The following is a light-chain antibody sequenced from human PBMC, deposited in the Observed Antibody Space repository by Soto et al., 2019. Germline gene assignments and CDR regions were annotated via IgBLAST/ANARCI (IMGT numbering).Light chain of an antibody. Sequence: QSVLTQPPSVSAAPGQRVTISCSGSSSNIENNYVSWYQQLPGTAPRLLISDNNYRPSGIPDRFSASKSGTSATLGITGLQTGDEADYYCGTWDSSLNAEVFGGGTKLPS. V-gene: IGLV1-51*01. CDR2: DNN. CDR1: SSNIENNY. J-gene: IGLJ3*02. CDR3: GTWDSSLNAEV.